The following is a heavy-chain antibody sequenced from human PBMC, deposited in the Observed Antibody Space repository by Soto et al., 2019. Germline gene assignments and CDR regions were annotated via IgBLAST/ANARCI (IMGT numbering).Heavy chain of an antibody. J-gene: IGHJ4*02. CDR2: IRNKANSYST. CDR1: GFTFSDHY. D-gene: IGHD1-26*01. CDR3: ARYSGSYSRGLDY. V-gene: IGHV3-72*01. Sequence: PGGSLRLSCADSGFTFSDHYMEWVRQAPGKGLEWVGRIRNKANSYSTEYAASVKGRFTISRDDSMNSLYLQMNSLKTEDTAVFYCARYSGSYSRGLDYCGQGTPVTVSS.